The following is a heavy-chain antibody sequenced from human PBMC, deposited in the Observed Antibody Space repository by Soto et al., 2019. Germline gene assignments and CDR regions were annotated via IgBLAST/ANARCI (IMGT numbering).Heavy chain of an antibody. CDR3: ARGGSSSWYLHWFDP. V-gene: IGHV3-33*01. J-gene: IGHJ5*02. CDR1: GFTFSTYG. Sequence: QVQLVESGGGVVQPGRSLRLSCAASGFTFSTYGLQWVRQAPGKGLEWVAVVWLDGSNKYYADSVKGRFTISRDNSKNTLYLQMNSLRAEDTAVYYCARGGSSSWYLHWFDPWGQGTLVTVSS. CDR2: VWLDGSNK. D-gene: IGHD6-13*01.